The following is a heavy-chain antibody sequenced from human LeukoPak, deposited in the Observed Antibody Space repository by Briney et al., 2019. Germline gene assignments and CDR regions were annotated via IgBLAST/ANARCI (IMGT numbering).Heavy chain of an antibody. J-gene: IGHJ4*02. D-gene: IGHD6-6*01. CDR2: IKSKTDGGTT. CDR1: GFTFSNAW. CDR3: TTDLGRSRIAPRFSY. Sequence: RAGGSLRLSCADSGFTFSNAWMSWVREAPGKGLEWVGRIKSKTDGGTTDYAAPVKGRFTISREDSKNTLYLQMTSLKTEDTAVYYCTTDLGRSRIAPRFSYWGQGTLVTVSS. V-gene: IGHV3-15*01.